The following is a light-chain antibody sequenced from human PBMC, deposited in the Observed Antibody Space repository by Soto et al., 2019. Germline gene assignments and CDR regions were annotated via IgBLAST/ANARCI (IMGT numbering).Light chain of an antibody. CDR2: SAS. CDR1: QHIGNY. CDR3: LQYDSYPLT. V-gene: IGKV1-16*02. Sequence: DIQVTQSPSSLSASVGDRVTITCRASQHIGNYLAWFQHKPGKAPKSLIYSASSLRSGDPSKFSGSGSGTDFTLTINTLQPEDSATYYCLQYDSYPLTFGQGTRLEIK. J-gene: IGKJ5*01.